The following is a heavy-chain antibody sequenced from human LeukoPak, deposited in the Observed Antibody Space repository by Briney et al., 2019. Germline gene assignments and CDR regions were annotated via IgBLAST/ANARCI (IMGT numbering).Heavy chain of an antibody. D-gene: IGHD1-26*01. CDR1: GGSFSGYY. CDR2: INHSGST. CDR3: ARRRLVIQYRGNFDY. Sequence: PSETLSLTCAVYGGSFSGYYWSWIRQPPGKGLEWIGEINHSGSTNYNPSLKSRVTISVDTSKNQFSLKLSSVTAADTAVYYCARRRLVIQYRGNFDYWGQGTLVTVSS. J-gene: IGHJ4*02. V-gene: IGHV4-34*01.